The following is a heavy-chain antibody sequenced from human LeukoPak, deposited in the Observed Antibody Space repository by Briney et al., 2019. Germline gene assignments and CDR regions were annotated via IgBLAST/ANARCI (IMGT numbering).Heavy chain of an antibody. CDR2: IYTSGST. CDR3: AGTVVTEDWYFDL. CDR1: GGSISSYY. Sequence: SETLSLTCTVSGGSISSYYWSWIRQPAGKGLEWIGRIYTSGSTYYNPSLKSRVTISVDTSKNQFSLKLSSVTAADTAVYYCAGTVVTEDWYFDLWGRGTLVTVSS. D-gene: IGHD4-23*01. J-gene: IGHJ2*01. V-gene: IGHV4-4*07.